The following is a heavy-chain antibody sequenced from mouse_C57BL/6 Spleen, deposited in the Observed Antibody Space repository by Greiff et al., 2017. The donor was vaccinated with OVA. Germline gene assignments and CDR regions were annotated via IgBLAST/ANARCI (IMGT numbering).Heavy chain of an antibody. Sequence: VQLQQSGPELVKPGASVKISCKASGYAFSSSWMNWVKQRPGKGLEWIGRIYPGDGDTNYNGKFKGKATLTADKSSSTAYMQLSSLTSEDSAVYFYAGTMTYYFDYWGQGTTLTVSS. J-gene: IGHJ2*01. CDR2: IYPGDGDT. CDR3: AGTMTYYFDY. CDR1: GYAFSSSW. V-gene: IGHV1-82*01.